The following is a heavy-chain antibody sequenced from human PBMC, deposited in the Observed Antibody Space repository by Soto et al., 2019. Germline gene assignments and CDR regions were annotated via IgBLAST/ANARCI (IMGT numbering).Heavy chain of an antibody. V-gene: IGHV3-30*18. J-gene: IGHJ4*02. Sequence: QVQLVESGGGVVQPGRSLRLSCAASGFTFSSYGMHWVRQAPGKGLEWVAVISYDGSNKYYADSVKGRFTISRDNFKNTVYLEKNRPGGEGPGGYYWAKGDERSRSTGGGVFDYWGQGTLVTVSS. CDR3: AKGDERSRSTGGGVFDY. D-gene: IGHD3-16*01. CDR1: GFTFSSYG. CDR2: ISYDGSNK.